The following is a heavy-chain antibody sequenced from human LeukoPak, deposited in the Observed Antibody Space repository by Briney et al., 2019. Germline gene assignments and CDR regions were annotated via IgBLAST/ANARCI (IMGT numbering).Heavy chain of an antibody. J-gene: IGHJ6*02. CDR3: ARGREGIYYYGMDV. V-gene: IGHV4-39*07. CDR1: GGSISSSYY. CDR2: IYYSGST. Sequence: SETLSLTCTVSGGSISSSYYWGWIRQPPGKGLEWIASIYYSGSTNYNPSLKSRVTISVDTSKNQFSLKLSSVTAADTAVYYCARGREGIYYYGMDVWGQGTTVTVSS.